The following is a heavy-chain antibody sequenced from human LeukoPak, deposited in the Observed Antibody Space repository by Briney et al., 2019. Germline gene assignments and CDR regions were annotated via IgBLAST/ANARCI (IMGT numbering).Heavy chain of an antibody. CDR2: IWYDGSNK. CDR3: ARGLQWLVSHRLYYFDY. CDR1: GFTFSSYG. D-gene: IGHD6-19*01. J-gene: IGHJ4*02. V-gene: IGHV3-33*01. Sequence: PGGSLRLSCAASGFTFSSYGMHWVRQAPGKGLEWVAVIWYDGSNKYYADSVKGRFTISRDNAKNSLYLQMNSLRAEDTAVYYCARGLQWLVSHRLYYFDYWGQGTLVTVSS.